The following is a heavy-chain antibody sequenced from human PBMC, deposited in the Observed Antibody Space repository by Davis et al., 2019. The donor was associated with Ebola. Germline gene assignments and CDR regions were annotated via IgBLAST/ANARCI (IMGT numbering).Heavy chain of an antibody. CDR1: GFTFSNYA. Sequence: PGGSLRLSCAASGFTFSNYAIYWVRQAPVKGLEWVPNIKQDGSEKQYVDSVKGRFTVSRDNAKNSLYLQMNSLRAEDTAVYYCAIANRGPVADTGDYWGQGTLVTVSS. CDR2: IKQDGSEK. D-gene: IGHD6-19*01. CDR3: AIANRGPVADTGDY. V-gene: IGHV3-7*03. J-gene: IGHJ4*02.